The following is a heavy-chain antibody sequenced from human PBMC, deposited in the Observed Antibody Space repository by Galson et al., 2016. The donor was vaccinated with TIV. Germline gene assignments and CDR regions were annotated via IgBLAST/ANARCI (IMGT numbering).Heavy chain of an antibody. CDR1: GFTFSNYA. D-gene: IGHD4-23*01. Sequence: SLRLSCAASGFTFSNYAMHWVHQAPGKGLEWVSGIIGSGGITYFADSVKGRFTISRDNSMNTLYLQLNSLRAEDTAVYYCAKRRNYGGDSFENWGQGTMVTVSS. V-gene: IGHV3-23*01. J-gene: IGHJ3*02. CDR3: AKRRNYGGDSFEN. CDR2: IIGSGGIT.